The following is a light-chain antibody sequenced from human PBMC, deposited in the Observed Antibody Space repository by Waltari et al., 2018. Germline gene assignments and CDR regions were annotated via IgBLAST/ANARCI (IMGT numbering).Light chain of an antibody. CDR1: SSNIGPHP. V-gene: IGLV1-44*01. J-gene: IGLJ2*01. CDR3: AAWDESLKGWV. CDR2: GND. Sequence: QSVLTQPPSVSGTHGQRVTISCSGRSSNIGPHPVDWYQALPGTAPKLLIHGNDQRPSGVPDRFSGSKSGTSGSLAISGLQPEDETDYYCAAWDESLKGWVFGGGTRLTVL.